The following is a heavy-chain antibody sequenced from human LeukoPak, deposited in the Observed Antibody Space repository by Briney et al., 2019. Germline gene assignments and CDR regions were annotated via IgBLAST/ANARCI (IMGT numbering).Heavy chain of an antibody. CDR1: GFTFNNYG. CDR3: AKEGYSYGGRYYYYMDV. CDR2: ISYGGGNK. J-gene: IGHJ6*03. D-gene: IGHD5-18*01. V-gene: IGHV3-30*18. Sequence: GGSLRLSCAASGFTFNNYGMQWVRQAPGKGLVGVAVISYGGGNKYYADSVKGRFTISRDSSKNKLYLQMNSLRPEDTALYYCAKEGYSYGGRYYYYMDVWGKGTTVTVSS.